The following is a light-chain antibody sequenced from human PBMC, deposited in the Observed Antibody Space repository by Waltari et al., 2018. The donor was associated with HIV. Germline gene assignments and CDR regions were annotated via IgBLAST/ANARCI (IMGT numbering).Light chain of an antibody. CDR2: DAS. V-gene: IGKV3-15*01. CDR1: QSVSSN. J-gene: IGKJ1*01. Sequence: EVVMTQSPATLSVSPGERVTLSCRASQSVSSNLAWYQQTPGQAPRLLIYDASTRASGVPARFSGSGSGIDFTLTITSLQSEDFAVYYCQQYNNWPPWTFGQGTRVQIK. CDR3: QQYNNWPPWT.